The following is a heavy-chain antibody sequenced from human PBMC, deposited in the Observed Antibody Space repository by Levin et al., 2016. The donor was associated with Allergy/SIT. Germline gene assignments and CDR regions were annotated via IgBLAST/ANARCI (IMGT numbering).Heavy chain of an antibody. J-gene: IGHJ4*02. CDR2: IYYSGST. Sequence: SETLSLTCTVSGGSISSSSYYWGWIRQPPGKGLEWIGSIYYSGSTYYNPSLKSRVTISVDTSKNQFSLKLSSVTAADTAVYYCARRSPDVLLWFGEANFDYWGQGTLVTVSS. V-gene: IGHV4-39*01. D-gene: IGHD3-10*01. CDR1: GGSISSSSYY. CDR3: ARRSPDVLLWFGEANFDY.